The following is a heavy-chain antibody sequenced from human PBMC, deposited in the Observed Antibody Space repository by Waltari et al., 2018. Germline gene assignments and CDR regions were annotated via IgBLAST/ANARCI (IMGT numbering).Heavy chain of an antibody. V-gene: IGHV4-39*01. J-gene: IGHJ3*01. Sequence: QLQLQESGPGLVKPSETLALTCSVSGGSITTNRHYWGWIRQPPGQGLEWIGTISYNGATYSSPSLRGRLTLSRDTTMNQLSRKLGSVTAADTAVYYCATYIGASVGTAAFDVWGKGTMVTVSS. CDR1: GGSITTNRHY. CDR2: ISYNGAT. D-gene: IGHD5-12*01. CDR3: ATYIGASVGTAAFDV.